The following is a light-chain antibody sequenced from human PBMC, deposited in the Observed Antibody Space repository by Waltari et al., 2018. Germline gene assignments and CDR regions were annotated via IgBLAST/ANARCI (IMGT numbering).Light chain of an antibody. V-gene: IGKV1-5*03. J-gene: IGKJ1*01. CDR3: QQFATYPWT. CDR1: QAIGTW. CDR2: KAS. Sequence: DIQLTQSPSTLSASVGDRVTITCRASQAIGTWLAWYQQKPGKAPKLLVYKASRLQSGVPSRFSGSWSGTEFTLTITSLQPEDFATFYCQQFATYPWTFGQGTKVDIK.